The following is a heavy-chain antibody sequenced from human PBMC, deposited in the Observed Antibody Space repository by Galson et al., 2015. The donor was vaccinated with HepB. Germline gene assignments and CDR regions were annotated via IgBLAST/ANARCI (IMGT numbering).Heavy chain of an antibody. CDR1: GGSISSSSYY. D-gene: IGHD2-2*01. J-gene: IGHJ4*02. V-gene: IGHV4-39*01. CDR2: IYYSGST. Sequence: SETLSLTCTVSGGSISSSSYYWGWIRQPPGKGLEWIGSIYYSGSTYYNPSLKSRVTISVDTSKNQFSLKLSSVTAADTAVYYCARRLGVVVPAAIHYFDYWGQGTLVTVSS. CDR3: ARRLGVVVPAAIHYFDY.